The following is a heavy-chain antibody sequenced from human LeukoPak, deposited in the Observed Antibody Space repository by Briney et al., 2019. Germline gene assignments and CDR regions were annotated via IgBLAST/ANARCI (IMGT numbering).Heavy chain of an antibody. CDR2: IDWDDNK. CDR3: ARMRCSGWYFLDF. V-gene: IGHV2-70*01. Sequence: GPTLVNPTQTLTLTCTFSGFSLSTSAMGVSWIRQPPGKALEWLAHIDWDDNKYYSTSLKTRLTISKDTSKNQVVLTMTNMDPVDTATYYCARMRCSGWYFLDFWGQGTLVTVAS. D-gene: IGHD6-19*01. J-gene: IGHJ4*02. CDR1: GFSLSTSAMG.